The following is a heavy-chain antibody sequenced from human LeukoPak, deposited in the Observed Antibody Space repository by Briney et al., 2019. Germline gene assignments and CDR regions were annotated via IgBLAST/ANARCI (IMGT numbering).Heavy chain of an antibody. V-gene: IGHV3-21*01. D-gene: IGHD6-13*01. J-gene: IGHJ4*02. CDR2: ISSSSSYI. CDR1: GFTFTSYN. CDR3: ARDLAAAGRTPNGGFDY. Sequence: GGSLRLPCAASGFTFTSYNMNWVRQVPGKALEWVSFISSSSSYIYYADSVKGRFTISRDNAKNSLYLQMNSLRAEDTAVYYCARDLAAAGRTPNGGFDYWGQGTLVTVSS.